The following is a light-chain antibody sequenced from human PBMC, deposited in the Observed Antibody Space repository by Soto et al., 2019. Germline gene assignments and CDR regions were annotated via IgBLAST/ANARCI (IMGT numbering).Light chain of an antibody. CDR2: GAS. Sequence: EIVLTQSPGTLSLSPEESATLSCRASQTVSRSYFVWYQQKPGQAPRLLIYGASARAPGIPDRFSGTGSGTESTLTISRLEPEDFAVYFCQHFDSSPTFGGGTKVEIK. CDR3: QHFDSSPT. J-gene: IGKJ4*01. V-gene: IGKV3-20*01. CDR1: QTVSRSY.